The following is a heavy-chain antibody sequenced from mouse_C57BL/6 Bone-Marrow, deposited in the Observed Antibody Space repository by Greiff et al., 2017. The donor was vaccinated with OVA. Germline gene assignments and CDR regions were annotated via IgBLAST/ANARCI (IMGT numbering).Heavy chain of an antibody. J-gene: IGHJ2*01. D-gene: IGHD2-3*01. CDR2: IDPENGDT. Sequence: EVKLQESGAELVRPGASVKLSCTASGFNIKDDYMHWVKQRPEQGLEWIGWIDPENGDTEYASKFQGKATITADTSSNTAYLQLSSLTSEDTAVYYGTTRIIYDGYYFDYWGQGTTLTVSS. V-gene: IGHV14-4*01. CDR1: GFNIKDDY. CDR3: TTRIIYDGYYFDY.